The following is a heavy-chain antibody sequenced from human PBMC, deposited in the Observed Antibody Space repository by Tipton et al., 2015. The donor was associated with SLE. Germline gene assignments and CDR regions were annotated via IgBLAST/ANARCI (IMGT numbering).Heavy chain of an antibody. CDR2: IGTAGDP. CDR3: ARGRGYCSSTGCPYYFDY. D-gene: IGHD2-2*01. J-gene: IGHJ4*02. Sequence: GSLRLSCAASGFTFSSYDMHWVRQATGKGLEWVSAIGTAGDPYYPGSVKGRFTISRENAKNSLYLQMNSLRAGDTAVYYCARGRGYCSSTGCPYYFDYWGQGTLVTVSS. V-gene: IGHV3-13*05. CDR1: GFTFSSYD.